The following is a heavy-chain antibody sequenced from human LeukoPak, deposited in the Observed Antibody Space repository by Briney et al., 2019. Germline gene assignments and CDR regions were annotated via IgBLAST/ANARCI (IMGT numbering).Heavy chain of an antibody. CDR3: ARVAPGRCSGNSANSCFPYFDN. CDR2: IYSGGGT. D-gene: IGHD2/OR15-2a*01. V-gene: IGHV3-66*01. J-gene: IGHJ4*02. CDR1: DFTVSTNF. Sequence: PGGSLRLSCAASDFTVSTNFMSWVRQAPEKGLEWVSIIYSGGGTYYVDSVKGRFTISRDNSKNTLYLQMNTLRAEDTAVYYCARVAPGRCSGNSANSCFPYFDNWVKGTLVTVSS.